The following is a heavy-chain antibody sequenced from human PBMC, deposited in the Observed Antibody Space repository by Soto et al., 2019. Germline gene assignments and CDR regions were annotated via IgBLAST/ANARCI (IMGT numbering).Heavy chain of an antibody. CDR1: GFTFSSYG. D-gene: IGHD3-9*01. Sequence: QVQLVESGGGVVQPGRSLRLSCAASGFTFSSYGMHWVRQAPGKGLELVAVISYDGSNKYYADSVKGRFTISRDNTLYLQMNSLRAEDTAVYYCAKGREFDILTGYPLNYYYGMDVWGQGTTVTVSS. CDR2: ISYDGSNK. V-gene: IGHV3-30*18. CDR3: AKGREFDILTGYPLNYYYGMDV. J-gene: IGHJ6*02.